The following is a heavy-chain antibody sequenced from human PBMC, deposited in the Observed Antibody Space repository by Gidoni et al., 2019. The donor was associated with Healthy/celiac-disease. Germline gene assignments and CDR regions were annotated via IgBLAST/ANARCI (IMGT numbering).Heavy chain of an antibody. CDR2: INPSGGST. CDR1: RYTFPRYY. V-gene: IGHV1-46*01. D-gene: IGHD3-16*02. J-gene: IGHJ6*03. Sequence: QVQLVQSGAEVTKPGASVKVSSKASRYTFPRYYMHWVRQALGQGLEWMGIINPSGGSTSYAQKFQGRVTMTRDTSTSTVYMELSSLRSEDTAVYYGARGVMITFGGVIVMDYYYYYMDVWGKGTTVTVSS. CDR3: ARGVMITFGGVIVMDYYYYYMDV.